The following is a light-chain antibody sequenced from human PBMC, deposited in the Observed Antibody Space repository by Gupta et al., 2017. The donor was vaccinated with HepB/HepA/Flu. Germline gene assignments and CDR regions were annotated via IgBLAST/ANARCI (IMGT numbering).Light chain of an antibody. CDR3: WQYNDRPPWT. CDR1: QSVSSN. Sequence: EIVMTRAPATLSVSPGERATLSCRASQSVSSNLAWYQQKPPHAPRLLICGASTRATGIPARFSSSGPGTEFTLTISSLQSEDFAVDYCWQYNDRPPWTFGQGTKVEIK. V-gene: IGKV3-15*01. J-gene: IGKJ1*01. CDR2: GAS.